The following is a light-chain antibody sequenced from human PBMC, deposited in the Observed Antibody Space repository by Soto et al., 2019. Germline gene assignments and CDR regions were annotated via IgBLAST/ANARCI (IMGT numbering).Light chain of an antibody. V-gene: IGKV1-17*01. CDR2: AEA. Sequence: DIQMTQSPSSLSASVGDRVTITCRASQGIRNDLGRYQQKPGKAPKRLLYAEASLHSGVPSRFSGSVSGPEFTLTLSSLQPEDFATYYCLQQNSYPWTFGQGTKVEI. CDR3: LQQNSYPWT. CDR1: QGIRND. J-gene: IGKJ1*01.